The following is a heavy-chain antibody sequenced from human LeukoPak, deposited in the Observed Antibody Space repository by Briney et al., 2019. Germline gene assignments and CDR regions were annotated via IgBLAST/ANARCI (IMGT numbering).Heavy chain of an antibody. CDR2: ISGSGGST. CDR3: AKDPPIVVPAAINPSNFDY. CDR1: GFTFSSYA. Sequence: GGSLRLSCAASGFTFSSYAMSWVRQAPGKGLEWVSAISGSGGSTYYADSVKGRFTISRDNSKNTLYLQMNSLRAEDTAVYYCAKDPPIVVPAAINPSNFDYWGQGTLVTVSS. J-gene: IGHJ4*02. V-gene: IGHV3-23*01. D-gene: IGHD2-2*02.